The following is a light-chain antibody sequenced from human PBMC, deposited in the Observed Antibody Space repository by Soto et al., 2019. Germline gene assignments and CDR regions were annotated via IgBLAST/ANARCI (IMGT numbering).Light chain of an antibody. Sequence: QSVLTQPPSASGSPGQSVTISCTGTSSDVGAYNYVSWYQHHPGKAPKLMIYEVNKRPSGVPDRFSCSKSGNTASLTVSGLQAEDEADYYCTSYACDNTAVVFGGGTQLTVL. J-gene: IGLJ2*01. CDR3: TSYACDNTAVV. CDR2: EVN. CDR1: SSDVGAYNY. V-gene: IGLV2-8*01.